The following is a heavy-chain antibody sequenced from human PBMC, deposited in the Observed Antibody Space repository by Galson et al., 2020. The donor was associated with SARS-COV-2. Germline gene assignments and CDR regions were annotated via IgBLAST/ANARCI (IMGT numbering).Heavy chain of an antibody. D-gene: IGHD2-2*01. J-gene: IGHJ4*02. Sequence: SETLSLTCTVSGGSISSGGYYWSWIRQHPGQGLEWIGYIYYSGSTYYNPSLKSRVVISVDKSKNQFSLTLSSVTAADTAVYYCARDQGYHSDYWGQGTLVTVSS. CDR2: IYYSGST. V-gene: IGHV4-31*03. CDR1: GGSISSGGYY. CDR3: ARDQGYHSDY.